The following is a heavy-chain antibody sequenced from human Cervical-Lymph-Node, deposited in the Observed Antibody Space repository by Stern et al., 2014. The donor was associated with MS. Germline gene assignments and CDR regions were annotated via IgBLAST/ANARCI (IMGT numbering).Heavy chain of an antibody. CDR1: GFSLVTSGVR. D-gene: IGHD3-3*01. V-gene: IGHV2-70*04. J-gene: IGHJ4*02. Sequence: ESGPALVKPTQTLTLTCTFSGFSLVTSGVRVSWIRQPPGKALEWLARIDWNDKTFYNTSLMTGLTISKDTSKNQVVLTMTNVDPVDTATYYCARMMGSGYRHYFDYWGQGTPVTVS. CDR2: IDWNDKT. CDR3: ARMMGSGYRHYFDY.